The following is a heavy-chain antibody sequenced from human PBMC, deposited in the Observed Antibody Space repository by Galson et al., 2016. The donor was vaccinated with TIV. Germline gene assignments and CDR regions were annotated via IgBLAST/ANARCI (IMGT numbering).Heavy chain of an antibody. J-gene: IGHJ4*02. V-gene: IGHV3-11*01. CDR3: ARDCSSTNCYTDPIYFDS. CDR1: GFTFSDYY. D-gene: IGHD2-2*02. Sequence: SLRLSCAASGFTFSDYYMSWVRQAPGKGLEWISYIGSTGRAIYYADSVRGRFTISRYNAKSSLFLQMSSLRVEDTAVYYCARDCSSTNCYTDPIYFDSWGQGALVTVSS. CDR2: IGSTGRAI.